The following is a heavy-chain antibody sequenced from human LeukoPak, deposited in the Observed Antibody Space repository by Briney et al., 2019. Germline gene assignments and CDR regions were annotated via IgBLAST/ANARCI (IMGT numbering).Heavy chain of an antibody. CDR3: ARGAFIAARQSRHYYYYYYMDV. CDR2: ISDSGGST. V-gene: IGHV3-23*01. J-gene: IGHJ6*03. D-gene: IGHD6-6*01. CDR1: GITLSNYG. Sequence: QTGGSLRLSCAVSGITLSNYGMSWVRQAPGKGLEWVAGISDSGGSTNYADSVKGRFTISRDNPKNTLYLQMNSLRSDDTAVYYCARGAFIAARQSRHYYYYYYMDVWGKGTTVTVSS.